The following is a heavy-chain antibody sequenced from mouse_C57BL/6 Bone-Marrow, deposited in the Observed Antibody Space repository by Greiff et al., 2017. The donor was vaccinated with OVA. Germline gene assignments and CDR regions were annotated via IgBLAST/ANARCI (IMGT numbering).Heavy chain of an antibody. CDR2: ISDGGSYT. CDR1: GFTFSSYA. V-gene: IGHV5-4*01. J-gene: IGHJ2*01. Sequence: EVKLMESGGGLVKPGGSLKLSCAASGFTFSSYAMSWVRQTPEKRLEWVATISDGGSYTYYPDNVKGRFTISRDNAKNNLYLQMSHLKSEDTAVYYCARDPYGSPFFDYWGQGTTLTVSS. D-gene: IGHD1-1*01. CDR3: ARDPYGSPFFDY.